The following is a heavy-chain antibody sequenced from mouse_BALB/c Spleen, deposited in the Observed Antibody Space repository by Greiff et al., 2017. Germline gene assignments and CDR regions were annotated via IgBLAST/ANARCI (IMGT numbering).Heavy chain of an antibody. V-gene: IGHV5-6-2*01. J-gene: IGHJ4*01. CDR1: GFTFSSYY. CDR3: ARQGDYYAMDY. Sequence: EVQRVESGGGLVKLGGSLKLSCAASGFTFSSYYMSWVRQTPEKRLELVAAINSNGGSTYYPDTVKGRFTISRDNAKNTLYLQMSSLKSEDTALYYCARQGDYYAMDYWGQGTSVTVSS. CDR2: INSNGGST.